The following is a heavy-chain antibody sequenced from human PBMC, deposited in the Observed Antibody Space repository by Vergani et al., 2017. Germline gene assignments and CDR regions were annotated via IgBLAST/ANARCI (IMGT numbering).Heavy chain of an antibody. V-gene: IGHV4-39*01. D-gene: IGHD6-19*01. CDR1: GASIRSSNYY. Sequence: LQLQESGPGLVKPSATLSLTCSVSGASIRSSNYYWGWIRQPPGKGLEWIASIYYSGSTYYNLSVKSRVTISVDTSKNQFSLKLSSVTAADTAVYFCARHSTVEWLVKLGWIDPWGQGILVTVSS. CDR2: IYYSGST. J-gene: IGHJ5*02. CDR3: ARHSTVEWLVKLGWIDP.